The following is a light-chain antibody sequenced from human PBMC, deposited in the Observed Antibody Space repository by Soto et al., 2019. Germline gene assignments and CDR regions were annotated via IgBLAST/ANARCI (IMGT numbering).Light chain of an antibody. CDR2: SAS. Sequence: DIQLPPSPSSLSASVGDKVTITCRASQNNRSYLKWVQQKPGKAPKLLIYSASSSQTGDPSRFSDDGAGTDYTHTICSPQTENCSPYECQQGYSTPPWTFGQGNKVEIK. J-gene: IGKJ1*01. CDR1: QNNRSY. V-gene: IGKV1-39*01. CDR3: QQGYSTPPWT.